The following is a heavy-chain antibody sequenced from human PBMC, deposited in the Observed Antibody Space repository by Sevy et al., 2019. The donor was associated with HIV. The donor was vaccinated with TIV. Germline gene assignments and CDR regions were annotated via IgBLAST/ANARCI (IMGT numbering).Heavy chain of an antibody. Sequence: SHTLSLTCTVSGGSISSSSYYWNWIRQPPGKGLEWIGSIYYTGSTYYKPSLKSRVTISKDTSKNQFSLKLTSVTAADTAVYYCARPEGLQLNYAMDVWGQGTTVTVSS. V-gene: IGHV4-39*01. CDR3: ARPEGLQLNYAMDV. CDR1: GGSISSSSYY. J-gene: IGHJ6*02. D-gene: IGHD3-3*01. CDR2: IYYTGST.